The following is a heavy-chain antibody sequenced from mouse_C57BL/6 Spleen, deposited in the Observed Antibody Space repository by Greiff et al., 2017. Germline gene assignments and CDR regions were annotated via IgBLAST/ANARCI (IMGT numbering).Heavy chain of an antibody. D-gene: IGHD2-1*01. V-gene: IGHV1-55*01. CDR1: GYTFTSYW. Sequence: QVQLQQPGAELVKPGASVKMSCKASGYTFTSYWITWVKQRPGQGLEWIGDIYPGSGSTNYNEKFKGKATLTVDTSSSTAYMQLSSLTSEDSAVYDCSRRTIYYGNPYAMDYWGQGTSVTVSA. CDR3: SRRTIYYGNPYAMDY. CDR2: IYPGSGST. J-gene: IGHJ4*01.